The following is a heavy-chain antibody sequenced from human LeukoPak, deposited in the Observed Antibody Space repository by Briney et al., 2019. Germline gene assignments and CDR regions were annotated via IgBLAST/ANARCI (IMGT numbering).Heavy chain of an antibody. CDR2: ISGNGGST. J-gene: IGHJ4*02. Sequence: GGSLRLSCAASGFTFSIYGMSWVRQAPGKGLEWVSGISGNGGSTYYADSVKGRFTISRDNSKNTLYLQMNSLRAEDTAVYYCAKDRYFDSSGPFDYWPRGSLVT. D-gene: IGHD3-22*01. V-gene: IGHV3-23*01. CDR3: AKDRYFDSSGPFDY. CDR1: GFTFSIYG.